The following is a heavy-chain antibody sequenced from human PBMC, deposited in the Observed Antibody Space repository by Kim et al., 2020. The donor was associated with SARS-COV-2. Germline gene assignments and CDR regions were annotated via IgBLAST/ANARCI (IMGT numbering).Heavy chain of an antibody. CDR2: ISHDGSDK. CDR3: AKGYCSSTCCHSYYMDV. D-gene: IGHD2-2*02. Sequence: GGSLRLSCAASGFTFSPYGMHWVRQAPGKGLEWVAVISHDGSDKYYVDSVKGRFTISRDNSKNTLYLQMNSLRAEDTAVYYCAKGYCSSTCCHSYYMDVWGKGTTVTVSS. CDR1: GFTFSPYG. J-gene: IGHJ6*03. V-gene: IGHV3-30*18.